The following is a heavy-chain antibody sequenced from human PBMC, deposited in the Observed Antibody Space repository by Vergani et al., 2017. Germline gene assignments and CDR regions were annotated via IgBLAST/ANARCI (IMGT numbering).Heavy chain of an antibody. J-gene: IGHJ4*02. CDR3: ARTQVDCSGGSCYSGLCDY. V-gene: IGHV1-69*04. D-gene: IGHD2-15*01. Sequence: QVQLVQSGAEVKKPGSSVKVSCKASGGTFSSYAISWVRQAPGQGLEWMGRIIPILGIANYAQKFQGRVTITADKSTSTAYMELSSLRAEDTAVYYCARTQVDCSGGSCYSGLCDYWGQGTLVTVSS. CDR1: GGTFSSYA. CDR2: IIPILGIA.